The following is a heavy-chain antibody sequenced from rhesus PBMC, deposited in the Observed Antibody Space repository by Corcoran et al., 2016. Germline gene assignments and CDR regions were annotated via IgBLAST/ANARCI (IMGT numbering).Heavy chain of an antibody. CDR3: ASDHWGSVDY. D-gene: IGHD7-45*01. Sequence: QVQLQESGPGLVKPSETLSVTCAVSSDSFTIRLWSWIRQAPGKGLEWIGYILCSGGSTYYHPSLKTRVTLSVDASKNQFSLKVNSMTAADTAVYYCASDHWGSVDYWGQGVLVTVSS. CDR2: ILCSGGST. V-gene: IGHV4-169*02. CDR1: SDSFTIRL. J-gene: IGHJ4*01.